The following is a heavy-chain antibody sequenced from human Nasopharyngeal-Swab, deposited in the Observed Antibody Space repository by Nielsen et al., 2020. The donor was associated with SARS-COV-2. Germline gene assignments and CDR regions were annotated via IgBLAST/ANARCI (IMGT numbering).Heavy chain of an antibody. CDR2: IYYSGST. CDR1: GGSISSYY. D-gene: IGHD3-22*01. CDR3: ARGSFWYDSSGYPAEGDAFDI. V-gene: IGHV4-59*01. Sequence: SETLSLTFTVSGGSISSYYWSWIRQPPGKGLEWIGYIYYSGSTNYNPSLKSRVTISVDTSKNQFSLKLSSVTAADTAVYYWARGSFWYDSSGYPAEGDAFDIWGQGTMVTVSS. J-gene: IGHJ3*02.